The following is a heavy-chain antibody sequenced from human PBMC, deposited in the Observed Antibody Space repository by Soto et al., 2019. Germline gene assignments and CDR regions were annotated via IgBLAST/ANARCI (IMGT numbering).Heavy chain of an antibody. CDR2: IIPIFGTA. CDR1: GGTFSSYA. CDR3: ARDSIPPYCGGDCYPEKYAFDI. D-gene: IGHD2-21*02. J-gene: IGHJ3*02. V-gene: IGHV1-69*13. Sequence: SVKVSCKASGGTFSSYAISWVRQAPGQGLEWMGGIIPIFGTANYAQKFQGRVTITADESTSTAYMELSSLRSEDTAVYYCARDSIPPYCGGDCYPEKYAFDIWGQGTMVTVSS.